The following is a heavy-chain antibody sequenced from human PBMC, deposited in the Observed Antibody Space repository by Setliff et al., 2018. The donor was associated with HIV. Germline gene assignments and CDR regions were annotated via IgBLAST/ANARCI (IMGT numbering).Heavy chain of an antibody. CDR2: VYYSGST. V-gene: IGHV4-31*03. CDR3: ARGDYFFYYMDV. J-gene: IGHJ6*03. CDR1: GGSINSGTYC. Sequence: SETLSLTCTVSGGSINSGTYCWTWIRQHPGKGLEWIGYVYYSGSTYYNPSFNNRVSISRDTSKNQFSLKLNSVTAADTAVYYCARGDYFFYYMDVWDKGTTVTVSS.